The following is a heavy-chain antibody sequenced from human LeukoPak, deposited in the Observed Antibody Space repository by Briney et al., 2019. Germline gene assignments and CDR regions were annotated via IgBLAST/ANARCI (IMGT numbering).Heavy chain of an antibody. D-gene: IGHD1-26*01. Sequence: GGSLRLSCAASGFTFTSYSMNWVRQAPGKGLEWVSTISSSSSYIYYADSVKGRFTISRDNAKNSLYLQMNSLRAEDTAVYYCARDATVGGTSLDYGGQGTLVTVSS. CDR2: ISSSSSYI. CDR1: GFTFTSYS. V-gene: IGHV3-21*01. CDR3: ARDATVGGTSLDY. J-gene: IGHJ4*02.